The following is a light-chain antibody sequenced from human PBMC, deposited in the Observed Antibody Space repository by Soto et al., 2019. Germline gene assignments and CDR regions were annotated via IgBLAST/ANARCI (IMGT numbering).Light chain of an antibody. CDR1: QSVSSN. V-gene: IGKV3-15*01. CDR2: GAS. J-gene: IGKJ1*01. Sequence: EIVMTQSPDTLSVSPGERASLSCRASQSVSSNLAWYQQKPGRAPRLLIYGASTRATGIPARFSGSGSETEFTLTISSLQSEDSAVCYCQQYNRWPPKTFGQGTKVDIK. CDR3: QQYNRWPPKT.